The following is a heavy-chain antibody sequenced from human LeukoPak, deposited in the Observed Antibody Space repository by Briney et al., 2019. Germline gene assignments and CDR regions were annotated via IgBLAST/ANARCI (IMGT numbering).Heavy chain of an antibody. J-gene: IGHJ3*02. D-gene: IGHD3-22*01. CDR3: ARGTYYYDSSGYYAFDI. CDR2: IYHSGST. Sequence: SQTLSLTRAVSGGSISSGGYSWSWIRQPPGKGLEWIGYIYHSGSTYYNPSLKSRVTISVDRSKNQFSLKLSSVTAADTAVYYCARGTYYYDSSGYYAFDIWGQGTMVTVSS. V-gene: IGHV4-30-2*01. CDR1: GGSISSGGYS.